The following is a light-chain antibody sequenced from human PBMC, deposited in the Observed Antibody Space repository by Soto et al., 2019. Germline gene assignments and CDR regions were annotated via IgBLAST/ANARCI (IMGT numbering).Light chain of an antibody. J-gene: IGKJ1*01. CDR1: QDIGDW. CDR3: QKYNSAPRT. CDR2: AAS. Sequence: IQLTQSPSSLSASVVDRVSITFRASQDIGDWLAWYQQKPGKAPKLLVYAASSLQSGVPSRFSGSGSGTDFTLTISSLQPEDVATYYCQKYNSAPRTFGQGTKVDIK. V-gene: IGKV1-27*01.